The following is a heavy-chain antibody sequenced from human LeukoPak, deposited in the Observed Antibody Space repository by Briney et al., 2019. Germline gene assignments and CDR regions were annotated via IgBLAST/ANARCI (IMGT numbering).Heavy chain of an antibody. CDR2: INSDSGFT. J-gene: IGHJ5*02. Sequence: ASVKVSCKASGYTFTSHYIHWVRQAPGQGLEWMGWINSDSGFTEYAQKFQGRVTMTRDTSITTVYMDLTRLTSDDTAVYYCARNFDMKGFDPWGQGTLVTVSS. CDR1: GYTFTSHY. CDR3: ARNFDMKGFDP. V-gene: IGHV1-2*02. D-gene: IGHD3-9*01.